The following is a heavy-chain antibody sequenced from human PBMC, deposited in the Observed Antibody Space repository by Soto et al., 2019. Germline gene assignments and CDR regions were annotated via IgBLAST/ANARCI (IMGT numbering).Heavy chain of an antibody. CDR3: ARGLTGYSSSWYAY. CDR1: GGSFSGYY. D-gene: IGHD6-13*01. V-gene: IGHV4-34*01. Sequence: QVQLQQWGAGLLKPSETLSLTCAVYGGSFSGYYWSWIRQPPGKGLEWIGEINHSGSTNYNPSLKRPVTISVDTSKNQFSLKLSSVTAADTAVYYCARGLTGYSSSWYAYWGQGTLVTVSS. CDR2: INHSGST. J-gene: IGHJ4*02.